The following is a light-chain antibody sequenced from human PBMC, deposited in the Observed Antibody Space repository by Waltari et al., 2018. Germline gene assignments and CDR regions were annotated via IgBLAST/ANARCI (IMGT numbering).Light chain of an antibody. J-gene: IGKJ2*01. CDR1: QSLRHTNGKNY. V-gene: IGKV2-28*01. CDR2: LGS. CDR3: MEARQPPFN. Sequence: DTLMPQSPLSLSVSPGKPASISCRSGQSLRHTNGKNYLDWFVKKPGQPPQLLIYLGSRRASGVPDRVSGSGSGTDFTLKISAVEAGDAGIYYCMEARQPPFNFGQGTRLEIK.